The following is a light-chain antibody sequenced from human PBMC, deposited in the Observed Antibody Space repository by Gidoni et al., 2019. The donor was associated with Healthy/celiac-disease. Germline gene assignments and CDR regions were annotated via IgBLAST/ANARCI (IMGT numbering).Light chain of an antibody. J-gene: IGKJ4*01. Sequence: DSRMTQSPSSLSASVGDRVTINCRASQSIKSYLNWYQQKPGKSPKLLIYAASSLQSGVPSRLSGIGSGTAFTLTISSLQPEDFAPYYCQQRYSTLTFGGGTKVEIK. CDR2: AAS. V-gene: IGKV1-39*01. CDR1: QSIKSY. CDR3: QQRYSTLT.